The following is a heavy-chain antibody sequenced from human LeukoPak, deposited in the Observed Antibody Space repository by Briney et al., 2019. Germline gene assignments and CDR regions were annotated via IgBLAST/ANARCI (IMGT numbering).Heavy chain of an antibody. D-gene: IGHD1-1*01. CDR2: IGGNGVST. Sequence: GGSLRLSCAASGFTFSHHAMNWVRQTPGKGLEWVSSIGGNGVSTYYADSVKGRFTISRDNSKDTLYLQMNSLSAEDTAVYYCARCTQYTTGWCNWFDPWGQGTLVTVSS. V-gene: IGHV3-23*01. CDR1: GFTFSHHA. J-gene: IGHJ5*02. CDR3: ARCTQYTTGWCNWFDP.